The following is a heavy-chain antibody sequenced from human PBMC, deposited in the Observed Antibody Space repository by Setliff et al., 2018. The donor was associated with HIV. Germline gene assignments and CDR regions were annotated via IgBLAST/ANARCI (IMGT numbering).Heavy chain of an antibody. CDR3: AKELAASGLGYFDS. D-gene: IGHD3-22*01. CDR1: GFTFSNYA. J-gene: IGHJ4*02. V-gene: IGHV3-23*01. Sequence: GGSLRLSCAASGFTFSNYAMSWVRQAPGEGLEWVSAILSTGESTFYADSVKGRFTISRDNSKNTVYLQMNSLRAEDTAEYYCAKELAASGLGYFDSWGRGILVTV. CDR2: ILSTGEST.